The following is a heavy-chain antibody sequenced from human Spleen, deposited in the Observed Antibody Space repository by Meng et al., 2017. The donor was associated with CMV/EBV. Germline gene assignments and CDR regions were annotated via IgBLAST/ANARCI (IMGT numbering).Heavy chain of an antibody. CDR3: AKGSSSSWYWYFDL. V-gene: IGHV3-30*02. CDR1: GFTFSSYG. CDR2: IRYDGSNK. D-gene: IGHD6-6*01. Sequence: SGFTFSSYGMHWVRQAPGKGLEWVAFIRYDGSNKYYADSVKGRFTISRDNSKNTLYLQMNSLRAEDTAVYYCAKGSSSSWYWYFDLWGRGTPVTVSS. J-gene: IGHJ2*01.